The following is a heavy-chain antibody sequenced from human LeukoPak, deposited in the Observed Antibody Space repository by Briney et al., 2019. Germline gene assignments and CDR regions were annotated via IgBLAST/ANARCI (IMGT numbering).Heavy chain of an antibody. Sequence: GGSLRLSCAAAGFTFSSYWMHWVRQAPGKGLVWVSRINSDGSSTSYADSVKGRFTISRDNAKNTLYLQMNSLRAEDTAVYYCARAGGGEGWYYYYGMDVWGQGTTVTASS. CDR2: INSDGSST. D-gene: IGHD2-15*01. V-gene: IGHV3-74*01. J-gene: IGHJ6*02. CDR3: ARAGGGEGWYYYYGMDV. CDR1: GFTFSSYW.